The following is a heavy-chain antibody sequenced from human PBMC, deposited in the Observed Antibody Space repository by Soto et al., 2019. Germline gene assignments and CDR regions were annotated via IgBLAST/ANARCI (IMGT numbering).Heavy chain of an antibody. V-gene: IGHV3-48*01. Sequence: PGGSLRLSCAASGFTFSSYSMNWVRQAPGKGLEWVSYISSSSSTIYYADTEKGRFTISRDNVKNSLYLQMNSLRAEDTAVYYCARDLSYYDILTGQNYYYGMDVWGQGTTVTVSS. J-gene: IGHJ6*02. CDR1: GFTFSSYS. D-gene: IGHD3-9*01. CDR3: ARDLSYYDILTGQNYYYGMDV. CDR2: ISSSSSTI.